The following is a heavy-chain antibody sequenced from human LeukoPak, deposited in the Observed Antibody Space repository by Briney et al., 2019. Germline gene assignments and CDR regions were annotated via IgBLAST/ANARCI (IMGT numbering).Heavy chain of an antibody. D-gene: IGHD2-2*01. CDR2: ISGSGGIT. J-gene: IGHJ4*02. CDR3: AKDPHCTSTSCYDYFDY. V-gene: IGHV3-23*01. CDR1: GFTFSSYA. Sequence: GGSLRLSCAASGFTFSSYAMSWVRQAPGKGLEWVSSISGSGGITYYADSAKGQFTISRDNSKNTLYLQMNSLRAEDTAVYYCAKDPHCTSTSCYDYFDYWGQGTLVTVSS.